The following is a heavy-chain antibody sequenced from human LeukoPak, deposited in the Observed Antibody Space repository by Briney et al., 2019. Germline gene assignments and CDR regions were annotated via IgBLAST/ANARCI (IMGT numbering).Heavy chain of an antibody. V-gene: IGHV1-69*13. J-gene: IGHJ4*02. D-gene: IGHD3-16*01. CDR1: GGTFNSYA. CDR3: VRTPPNWGADY. Sequence: SVKFSCKASGGTFNSYAISWVRQAPGQGLEWMGGIIPIFGTANYAQKFQGRVTITADESTSTAYMELSSLRSEDTAVYYCVRTPPNWGADYWGQGTLVTVSS. CDR2: IIPIFGTA.